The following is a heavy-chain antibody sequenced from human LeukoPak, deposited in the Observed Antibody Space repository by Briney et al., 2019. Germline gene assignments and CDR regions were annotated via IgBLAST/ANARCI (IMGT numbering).Heavy chain of an antibody. CDR2: IHSSGGT. Sequence: SETLSLTCTVSFVSIDSDKFYWGWIRQTPGKGLEWIGSIHSSGGTYYNPSLESRVTMSIDTSKTQFSLELRSVTAADTAVYFCARNYDSGFPYFFDFWGQGSLVIVSS. CDR3: ARNYDSGFPYFFDF. V-gene: IGHV4-39*01. D-gene: IGHD3-22*01. J-gene: IGHJ4*02. CDR1: FVSIDSDKFY.